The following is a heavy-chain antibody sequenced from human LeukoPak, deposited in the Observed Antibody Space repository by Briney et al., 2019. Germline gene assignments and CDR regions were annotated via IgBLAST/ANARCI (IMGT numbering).Heavy chain of an antibody. CDR1: GGSISSYY. J-gene: IGHJ1*01. Sequence: SETLSLTCTVSGGSISSYYWGWIRQPPGKGLEWIGSIYYSGSTYYNPSLKSRVTISVDTSKNQFSLKLSSVTAADTAVYYCATPPYYYDSSGYYLQYFQHWGQGTLVTVSS. D-gene: IGHD3-22*01. CDR2: IYYSGST. CDR3: ATPPYYYDSSGYYLQYFQH. V-gene: IGHV4-39*01.